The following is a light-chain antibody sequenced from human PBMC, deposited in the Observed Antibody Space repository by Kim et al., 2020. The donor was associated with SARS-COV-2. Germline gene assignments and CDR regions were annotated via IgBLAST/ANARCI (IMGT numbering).Light chain of an antibody. V-gene: IGLV1-40*01. CDR1: SSNIGAGYD. J-gene: IGLJ2*01. CDR3: HSYDSGLSGVV. CDR2: DNN. Sequence: QRVTITCTGSSSNIGAGYDVHWYQQLPGTAPKLLIYDNNNRPSGVPDRFSGSKSGTSASLAITGLQAEDEADYYCHSYDSGLSGVVFGGGTKLTVL.